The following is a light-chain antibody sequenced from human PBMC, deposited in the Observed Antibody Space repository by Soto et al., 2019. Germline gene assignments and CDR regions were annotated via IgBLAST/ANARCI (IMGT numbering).Light chain of an antibody. CDR1: QSVGSK. J-gene: IGKJ2*01. CDR3: QQYNNWPPMYT. Sequence: EIVMTQSPATLSVSPGERATLSCRASQSVGSKLAWYQQKPGQAPRLLIYGASTRATGIPARFSGSGSGTEFTLTISSLQSEDFAVYSCQQYNNWPPMYTFGQGTKLEIK. CDR2: GAS. V-gene: IGKV3-15*01.